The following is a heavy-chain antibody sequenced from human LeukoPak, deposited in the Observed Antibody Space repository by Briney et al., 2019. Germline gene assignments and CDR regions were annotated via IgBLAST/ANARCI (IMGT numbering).Heavy chain of an antibody. J-gene: IGHJ4*02. CDR1: GFTFSSYG. V-gene: IGHV3-30*02. CDR2: IRYDGSNK. Sequence: GGSLRLSCAASGFTFSSYGMHWVRQAPGKGLEWVAFIRYDGSNKYYADSVKGRFTISRDNSKNTLYLQMISLRAEDTAVYYCARGPEKSLRYYFHYWGQGTLVTVSS. CDR3: ARGPEKSLRYYFHY.